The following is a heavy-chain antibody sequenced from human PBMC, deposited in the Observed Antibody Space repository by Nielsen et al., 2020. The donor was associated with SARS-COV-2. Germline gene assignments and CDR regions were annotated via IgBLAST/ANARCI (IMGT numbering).Heavy chain of an antibody. CDR1: GFTFSSYA. CDR2: ISGSGGST. V-gene: IGHV3-23*01. CDR3: AKVQLAFDY. J-gene: IGHJ4*02. Sequence: GESLKISCAASGFTFSSYAMSWVRQAPGKGLEWVSAISGSGGSTYYADSVKGRSTISRDNSKNTLYLQMNSLRAEDTAVYYCAKVQLAFDYWGQGTLVTVSS. D-gene: IGHD2-2*01.